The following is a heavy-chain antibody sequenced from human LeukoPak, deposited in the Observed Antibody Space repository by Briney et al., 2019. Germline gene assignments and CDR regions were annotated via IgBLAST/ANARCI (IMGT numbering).Heavy chain of an antibody. V-gene: IGHV1-3*01. J-gene: IGHJ3*02. CDR1: GYTFSAYA. CDR3: ATFSWLLFAFDI. CDR2: IDAGNGYT. D-gene: IGHD3-3*01. Sequence: ASVKVSCKASGYTFSAYAIHWVRQAPGQRFEWMGWIDAGNGYTKYSQKFQGRVTITRDTSATTAYMELSSLRSEDTAVYYCATFSWLLFAFDIWGQGTMVTVSS.